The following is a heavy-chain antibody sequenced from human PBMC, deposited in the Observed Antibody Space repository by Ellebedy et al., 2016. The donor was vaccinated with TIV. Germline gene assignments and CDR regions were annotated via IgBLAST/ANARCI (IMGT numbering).Heavy chain of an antibody. CDR2: IRFDGNSA. CDR1: GFIFSNSG. V-gene: IGHV3-30*02. Sequence: GESLKISCAASGFIFSNSGMNWVRQAPGKGLEWVAFIRFDGNSANYADSAKGRFTISRDNSQNTLYLQMNSLRAEDTAVYYCAKDRNNYGGAPYNGMDIWGQGTTVTVSS. CDR3: AKDRNNYGGAPYNGMDI. D-gene: IGHD1/OR15-1a*01. J-gene: IGHJ6*02.